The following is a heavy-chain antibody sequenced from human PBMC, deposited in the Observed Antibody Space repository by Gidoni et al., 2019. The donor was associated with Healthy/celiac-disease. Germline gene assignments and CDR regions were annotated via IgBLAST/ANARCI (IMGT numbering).Heavy chain of an antibody. V-gene: IGHV3-23*01. D-gene: IGHD3-22*01. CDR1: GFTFSSYA. J-gene: IGHJ4*02. CDR3: AKDRNPKAESYDSSGYYTH. CDR2: ISGSGGST. Sequence: EVQLLESGGGLVQPGGSVRLSCAASGFTFSSYAMSWVRQAPGKGLEWVSAISGSGGSTYYADSVKGRFTISRDNSKNTLYLQMNSLRAEDTAVYYCAKDRNPKAESYDSSGYYTHWGQGTLVTVSS.